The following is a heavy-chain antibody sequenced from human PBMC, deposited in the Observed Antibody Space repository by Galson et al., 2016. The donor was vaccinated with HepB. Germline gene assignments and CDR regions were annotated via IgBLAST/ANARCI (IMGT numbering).Heavy chain of an antibody. CDR1: GFTFSSYA. Sequence: SLRLSCEASGFTFSSYAMHWVRQAPGKGLERVAVISYDGSTKYYADSVKGRFTISRDNSKNTLSVQMNSLRAEDTAVYYCSVAYSNYWPLGYWGQGTLVTVAS. CDR2: ISYDGSTK. CDR3: SVAYSNYWPLGY. V-gene: IGHV3-30-3*01. J-gene: IGHJ4*02. D-gene: IGHD2-21*01.